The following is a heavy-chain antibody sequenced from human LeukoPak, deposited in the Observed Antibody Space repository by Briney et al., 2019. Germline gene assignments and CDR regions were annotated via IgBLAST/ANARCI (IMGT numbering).Heavy chain of an antibody. CDR3: AKAPATGEGYYFYYMDV. J-gene: IGHJ6*03. CDR2: VNGRGATT. V-gene: IGHV3-23*01. Sequence: GGSLRLSCAASGFASGFTFNDYAVSWVRQAPGKGPEWVASVNGRGATTYYADSVRGRFTISRDNSKNTLYLQMISLGADDTAIYFCAKAPATGEGYYFYYMDVWGKGTTVTVSS. CDR1: GFTFNDYA. D-gene: IGHD7-27*01.